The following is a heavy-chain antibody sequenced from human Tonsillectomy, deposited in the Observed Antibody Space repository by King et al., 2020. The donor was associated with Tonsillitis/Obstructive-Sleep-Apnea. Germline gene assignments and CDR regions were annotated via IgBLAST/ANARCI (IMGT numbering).Heavy chain of an antibody. J-gene: IGHJ4*02. CDR2: IKSKTDGGTT. CDR1: GFTFNNAW. D-gene: IGHD3-22*01. CDR3: TTNYYDSSSYYYVFDY. Sequence: VQLVESGGGLVKPGGSLRLSCAASGFTFNNAWMNWVRQAPGKGLEWVGRIKSKTDGGTTDYAAPVKGRFTVSRDDSKTTQYLHMNSLKTEDTAGYYCTTNYYDSSSYYYVFDYWGQGTLVTVSS. V-gene: IGHV3-15*07.